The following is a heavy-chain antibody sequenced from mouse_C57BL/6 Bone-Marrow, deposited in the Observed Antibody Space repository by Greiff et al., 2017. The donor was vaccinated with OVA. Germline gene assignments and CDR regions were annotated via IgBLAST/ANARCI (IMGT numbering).Heavy chain of an antibody. D-gene: IGHD1-1*01. V-gene: IGHV1-63*01. Sequence: VQLQQSGAELVRPGTSVKMSCKASGYTFTNYWIGWAKQRPGHGLEWIGDIYPGGGYTNYNETFKGKATLTADKPSSTAYMQVVSLTSEDSAIYDCGRDYGSSLWYFDGWGTGTTVTVSS. CDR2: IYPGGGYT. CDR3: GRDYGSSLWYFDG. CDR1: GYTFTNYW. J-gene: IGHJ1*03.